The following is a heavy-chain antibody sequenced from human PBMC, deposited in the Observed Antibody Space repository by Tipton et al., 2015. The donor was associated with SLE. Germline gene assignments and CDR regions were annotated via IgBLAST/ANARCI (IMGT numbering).Heavy chain of an antibody. CDR1: GGSISSSSYY. CDR2: IYTSGST. Sequence: LRLSCTVSGGSISSSSYYWGWIRQPPGKGLEWIGSIYTSGSTYYNPSLKSRVTISVDTSKNQFSLKLSSVTAADTAVYYCAVYQGDGIQLWLNWFDPWGQGTLVTVSS. J-gene: IGHJ5*02. D-gene: IGHD5-18*01. CDR3: AVYQGDGIQLWLNWFDP. V-gene: IGHV4-39*07.